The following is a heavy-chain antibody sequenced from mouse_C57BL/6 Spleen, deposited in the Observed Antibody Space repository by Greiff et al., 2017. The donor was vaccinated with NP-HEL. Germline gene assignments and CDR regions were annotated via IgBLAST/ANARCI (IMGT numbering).Heavy chain of an antibody. Sequence: VQLKESVAELVRPGASVKLSCTASGFNIKNTYMHWVKQRPEQGLEWIGRIDPANGNTNYAPKFQGKATITADTSSNTAYLQLSSLTSEDTAIYYCARTGYYGSSPWFAYWGQGTLVTVSA. CDR2: IDPANGNT. D-gene: IGHD1-1*01. V-gene: IGHV14-3*01. J-gene: IGHJ3*01. CDR1: GFNIKNTY. CDR3: ARTGYYGSSPWFAY.